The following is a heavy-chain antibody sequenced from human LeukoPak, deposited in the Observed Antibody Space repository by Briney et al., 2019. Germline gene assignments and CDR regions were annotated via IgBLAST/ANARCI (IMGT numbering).Heavy chain of an antibody. J-gene: IGHJ4*02. CDR2: IYYSGST. V-gene: IGHV4-59*01. CDR1: GGSISSYY. Sequence: PSETLSLTCTVSGGSISSYYWSWIRQPPGKGLEWIGYIYYSGSTNYNPSLKSRVTISVDTSKNQFSLKLSSVTAADTAVYYCARDRGEDCGGDCYSHTFDYWGQGTLVTVSS. CDR3: ARDRGEDCGGDCYSHTFDY. D-gene: IGHD2-21*02.